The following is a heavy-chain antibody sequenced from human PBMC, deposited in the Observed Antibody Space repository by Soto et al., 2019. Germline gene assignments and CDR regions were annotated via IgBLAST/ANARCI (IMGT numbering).Heavy chain of an antibody. J-gene: IGHJ5*02. CDR2: IYYSGST. V-gene: IGHV4-30-4*01. Sequence: QVQLQESGPGLVKPSQTLSLTCTVSGGSISSGDYYWSWIRQPPGKGLEWIGYIYYSGSTYYNPSLQSRVTISVDTSKNQFSRKLSSVTAADTAVYYCARGGDSSGLGDWFDPWGQGTLVTVSS. CDR3: ARGGDSSGLGDWFDP. D-gene: IGHD3-22*01. CDR1: GGSISSGDYY.